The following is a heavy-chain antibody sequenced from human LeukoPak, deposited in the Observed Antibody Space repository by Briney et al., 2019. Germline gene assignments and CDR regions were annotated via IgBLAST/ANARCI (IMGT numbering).Heavy chain of an antibody. V-gene: IGHV4-34*01. CDR3: ARLSVQEYYYDSSEGYAFDI. D-gene: IGHD3-22*01. CDR2: INHSGST. Sequence: SETLSLTCAVYGGSFSGYYWSWIRQPPGKGLEWIGEINHSGSTNYNPSLKSRVTISVDTSKNQFSLKLSSVTAADTAVYYCARLSVQEYYYDSSEGYAFDIWGQETMVTVSS. CDR1: GGSFSGYY. J-gene: IGHJ3*02.